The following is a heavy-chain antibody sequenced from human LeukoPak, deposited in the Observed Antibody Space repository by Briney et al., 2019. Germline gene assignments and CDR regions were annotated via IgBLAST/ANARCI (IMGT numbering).Heavy chain of an antibody. V-gene: IGHV4-4*07. D-gene: IGHD3-10*01. CDR2: IYTSGST. Sequence: SETLSLTCTVSGGSISSYYWSWTRQPAGKGLEWIGRIYTSGSTNYNPSLKSRVTMSVDTSKNQFSLKLSSVTAADTAVYYCARDRITMVRGVIITDDAFDIWGQGTMVTVSS. CDR1: GGSISSYY. J-gene: IGHJ3*02. CDR3: ARDRITMVRGVIITDDAFDI.